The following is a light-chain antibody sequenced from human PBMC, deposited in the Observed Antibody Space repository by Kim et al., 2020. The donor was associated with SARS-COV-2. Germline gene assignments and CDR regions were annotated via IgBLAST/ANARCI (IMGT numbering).Light chain of an antibody. CDR1: QSVLNN. V-gene: IGKV3-15*01. CDR2: GAS. CDR3: QHYDNRPPWT. J-gene: IGKJ1*01. Sequence: SQGERPTLSCRDSQSVLNNLAWYQQKPGQAPRLLIYGASTRATGIPARFSGSASGTEFTLTISSLQSEDFAVYYCQHYDNRPPWTFGQGTKVDIK.